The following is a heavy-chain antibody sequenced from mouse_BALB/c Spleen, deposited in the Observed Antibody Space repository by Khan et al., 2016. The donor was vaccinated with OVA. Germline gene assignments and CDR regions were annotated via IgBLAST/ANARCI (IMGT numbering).Heavy chain of an antibody. CDR1: GYTFTTYW. CDR3: AGDRIDD. Sequence: VELVDSGTELAKPAASVKMSCKASGYTFTTYWMHWVKQTPGQGLEWIGYINPTYGYTDYNEKFKNKATLSADKYSSTAYMQLSSLASDDSAVYYCAGDRIDDWGQGTTLTISS. V-gene: IGHV1-7*01. CDR2: INPTYGYT. J-gene: IGHJ2*01.